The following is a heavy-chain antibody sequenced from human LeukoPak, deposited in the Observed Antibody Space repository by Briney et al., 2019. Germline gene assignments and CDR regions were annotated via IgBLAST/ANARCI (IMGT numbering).Heavy chain of an antibody. V-gene: IGHV1-69*05. Sequence: ASVKVSCKASGGTFSSYAISWVRQAPGQGLEWMGRIIPIFGTANYAQKFQGRVTITTDESTSTAYMELSSLRSEDTAAYYCARTFYDLSLAFDIWGQGTMVTVSS. D-gene: IGHD2/OR15-2a*01. CDR1: GGTFSSYA. CDR3: ARTFYDLSLAFDI. J-gene: IGHJ3*02. CDR2: IIPIFGTA.